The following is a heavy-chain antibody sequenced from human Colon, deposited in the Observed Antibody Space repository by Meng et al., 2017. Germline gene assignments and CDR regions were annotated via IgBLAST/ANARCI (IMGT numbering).Heavy chain of an antibody. CDR2: INHSGST. J-gene: IGHJ6*02. V-gene: IGHV4-34*01. CDR1: GGSFSGYY. Sequence: SETLSLTCAVYGGSFSGYYWSWIRQPPGKGLEWIGEINHSGSTNYNPSLKSRVTISVDTSKNQFSLKLSSVTAADTAVYYCARARITMVRGVIIYYYGMDVWGQGTTVT. D-gene: IGHD3-10*01. CDR3: ARARITMVRGVIIYYYGMDV.